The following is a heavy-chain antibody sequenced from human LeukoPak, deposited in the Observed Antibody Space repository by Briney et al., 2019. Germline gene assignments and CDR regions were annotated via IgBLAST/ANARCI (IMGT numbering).Heavy chain of an antibody. CDR1: GLTFGDYG. V-gene: IGHV3-49*03. Sequence: PGGSLRLSCTGSGLTFGDYGMSWFRQAPGKGLEWVGHIRSKTYGVTTEYATSIKGRFTISRDDSKNTLYLQMNSLKTEDTAVYYCTTAQRLFDIWGQGTMVTVSS. CDR2: IRSKTYGVTT. J-gene: IGHJ3*02. CDR3: TTAQRLFDI.